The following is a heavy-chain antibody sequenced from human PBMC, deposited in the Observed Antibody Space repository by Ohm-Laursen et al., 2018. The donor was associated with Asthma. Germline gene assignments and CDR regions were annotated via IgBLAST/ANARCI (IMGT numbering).Heavy chain of an antibody. CDR2: GGSYYDGGLK. J-gene: IGHJ6*02. D-gene: IGHD1-26*01. CDR3: ARDLGVGATHVYYYYGMDV. CDR1: GFTFRSYA. Sequence: SLRLSCSASGFTFRSYAMHWVRQAPGKGLEWVAVGGSYYDGGLKYYADSVNGRFTVSRDDSKNTLYLQMNSLRAEDTAVYYCARDLGVGATHVYYYYGMDVWGQGTTVTVSS. V-gene: IGHV3-30-3*01.